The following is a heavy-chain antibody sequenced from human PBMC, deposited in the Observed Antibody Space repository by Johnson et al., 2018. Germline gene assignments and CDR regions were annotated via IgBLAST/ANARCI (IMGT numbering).Heavy chain of an antibody. CDR2: IYYSGST. V-gene: IGHV4-59*02. CDR3: AREENLWSIDS. J-gene: IGHJ4*02. CDR1: GVSVSLHY. D-gene: IGHD3-16*01. Sequence: QVQLQESGPGLVKXSETLSLTCTVSGVSVSLHYWSWVRQPPGKGLEWIGYIYYSGSTNYNPSLNSRVTISLDTSKNQFSLKLTSVTAADTAVYYCAREENLWSIDSWGQGTLVTVSS.